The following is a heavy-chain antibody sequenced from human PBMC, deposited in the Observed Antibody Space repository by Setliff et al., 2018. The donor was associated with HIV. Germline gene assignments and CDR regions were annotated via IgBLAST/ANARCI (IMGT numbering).Heavy chain of an antibody. Sequence: PSETLSLTCTVSGGSISSGSYYWSWIRQPAGKGLEWIGHIYTSGSTNYNPSLKSRVTISVDTSKNRFSLKLNSVTAADTAFYYCARGRSSGGYGGFDYWGQGTLVTVSS. D-gene: IGHD6-19*01. V-gene: IGHV4-61*09. CDR1: GGSISSGSYY. CDR2: IYTSGST. CDR3: ARGRSSGGYGGFDY. J-gene: IGHJ4*02.